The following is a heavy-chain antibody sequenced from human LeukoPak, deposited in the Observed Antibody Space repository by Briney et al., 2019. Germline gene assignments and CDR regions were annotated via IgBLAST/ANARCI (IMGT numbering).Heavy chain of an antibody. CDR1: GFTFSSYA. Sequence: GGSLRLSCAASGFTFSSYAMNWVRQAPEKGLEWVSSITGSGGSTYYADSVKGRFTISRDNSKNTLYLQMNSLRAEDTAIYYCAKDGGIAAFFDYWGQGTLVTVSS. J-gene: IGHJ4*02. CDR2: ITGSGGST. D-gene: IGHD6-13*01. V-gene: IGHV3-23*01. CDR3: AKDGGIAAFFDY.